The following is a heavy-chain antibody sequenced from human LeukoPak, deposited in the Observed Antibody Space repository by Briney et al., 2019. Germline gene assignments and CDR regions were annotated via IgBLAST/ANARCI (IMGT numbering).Heavy chain of an antibody. Sequence: TSETLSLTCTVSGGSISSYYWSWIRQPPGKGLEWIGYIYYSGSTYYNPSLKSRVTISVDTSKNQFSLKLSSVTAADTAVHYCARLSTYYYGSGSYYRIYYFDYWGQGTLVTVSS. V-gene: IGHV4-59*12. J-gene: IGHJ4*02. CDR2: IYYSGST. CDR3: ARLSTYYYGSGSYYRIYYFDY. D-gene: IGHD3-10*01. CDR1: GGSISSYY.